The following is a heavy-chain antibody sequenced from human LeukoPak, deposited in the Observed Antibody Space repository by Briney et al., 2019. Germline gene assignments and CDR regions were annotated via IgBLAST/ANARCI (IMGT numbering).Heavy chain of an antibody. CDR1: GYNLSELS. V-gene: IGHV1-24*01. J-gene: IGHJ6*02. CDR3: ANLLLVIVVGSGVHGRDV. Sequence: ASVKVSCKVSGYNLSELSMHWVRQAPGKGLEWMGGFDPADGATIYAQKFQGRVSMTEDTSTDTAYMELSSLRSEDTAVYYCANLLLVIVVGSGVHGRDVWGQGTTVTVSS. CDR2: FDPADGAT. D-gene: IGHD2-15*01.